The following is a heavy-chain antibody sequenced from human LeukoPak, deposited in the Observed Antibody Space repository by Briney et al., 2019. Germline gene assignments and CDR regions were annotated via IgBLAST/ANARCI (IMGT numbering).Heavy chain of an antibody. Sequence: GGSLRLSCAASGFTFSRHAMHWVRQAPGKGLEYLSTINSNGESPYYAGSVKGRFTISRDNSKNTLFLQIDSLRVEDMAVYYCARDKMRGYSYGDLDYWGQGALVTVSS. J-gene: IGHJ4*02. CDR2: INSNGESP. D-gene: IGHD5-18*01. V-gene: IGHV3-64*02. CDR3: ARDKMRGYSYGDLDY. CDR1: GFTFSRHA.